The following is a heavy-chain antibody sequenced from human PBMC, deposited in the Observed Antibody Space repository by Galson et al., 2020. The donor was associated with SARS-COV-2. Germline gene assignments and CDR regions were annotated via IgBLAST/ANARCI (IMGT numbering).Heavy chain of an antibody. V-gene: IGHV4-39*01. D-gene: IGHD1-26*01. J-gene: IGHJ4*02. Sequence: SETLSLTCTVSGGSVSSSSYYWGWVRRPPGKGLQWIGIIYDSGSTYYNPSLKSRVTISVDTSKNQFSLKMNSVTAADTAVYYCARLTPTQWELPNYFDYWGQGTLVTVSS. CDR1: GGSVSSSSYY. CDR2: IYDSGST. CDR3: ARLTPTQWELPNYFDY.